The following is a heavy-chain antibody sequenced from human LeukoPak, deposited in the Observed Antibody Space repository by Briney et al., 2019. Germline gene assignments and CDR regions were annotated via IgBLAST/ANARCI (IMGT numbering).Heavy chain of an antibody. Sequence: VASVKVSCKASGYTFTSYDINWVRQAPGQGLEWMGWMNPYSGNSGSAQKFQGRVTMTRNTSINTAYLELSSLKSDDTAVYFCARKGPHLAVVWRGVPSLDCWGQGTLVPVSS. D-gene: IGHD3-10*01. V-gene: IGHV1-8*01. CDR1: GYTFTSYD. CDR2: MNPYSGNS. J-gene: IGHJ4*02. CDR3: ARKGPHLAVVWRGVPSLDC.